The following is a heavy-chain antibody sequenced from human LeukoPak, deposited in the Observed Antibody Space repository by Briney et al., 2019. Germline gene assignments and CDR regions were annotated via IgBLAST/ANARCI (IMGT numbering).Heavy chain of an antibody. J-gene: IGHJ5*02. CDR3: ARGWQQWLDNNWFDP. D-gene: IGHD6-19*01. Sequence: GASVKVSCKASGYTFTSYGISWVRQAPGQGLEWMGWISAYNGNTNYAQKLQGRVTMTTDTSTSTAYMELSRLRSDDTAVYYCARGWQQWLDNNWFDPWGQGTLVTVSS. V-gene: IGHV1-18*01. CDR2: ISAYNGNT. CDR1: GYTFTSYG.